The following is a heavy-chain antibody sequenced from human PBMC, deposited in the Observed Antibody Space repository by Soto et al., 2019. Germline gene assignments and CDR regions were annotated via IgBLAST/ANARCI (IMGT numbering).Heavy chain of an antibody. CDR3: ARVMGRESPDFDY. Sequence: GASVKVSCKASGYTFTNYGISWVRQAPGQGLEWMGWISAYNGNRNFPQKLQGRVTMTTDTSTSTAYMELRNLRSDDTAVYYCARVMGRESPDFDYWGQGTLVTVSS. D-gene: IGHD3-10*01. J-gene: IGHJ4*02. V-gene: IGHV1-18*01. CDR1: GYTFTNYG. CDR2: ISAYNGNR.